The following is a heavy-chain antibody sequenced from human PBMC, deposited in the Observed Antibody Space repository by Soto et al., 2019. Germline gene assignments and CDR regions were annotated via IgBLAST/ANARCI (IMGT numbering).Heavy chain of an antibody. CDR3: ARSTGLYYYDSSAYFDY. CDR1: GGSISSGGYY. V-gene: IGHV4-31*03. D-gene: IGHD3-22*01. J-gene: IGHJ4*02. Sequence: SETLSLTCTVSGGSISSGGYYWSWIRQHPGKGLEWIGYIYYSGSTYYNPSLKSRVTISVDTSKNQFSLKLSSVTAADTAVYYCARSTGLYYYDSSAYFDYWGQGTLVTVSS. CDR2: IYYSGST.